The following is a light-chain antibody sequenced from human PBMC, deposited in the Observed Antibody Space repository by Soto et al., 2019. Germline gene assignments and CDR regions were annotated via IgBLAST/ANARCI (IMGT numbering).Light chain of an antibody. V-gene: IGLV2-23*01. CDR3: CPYAGSSTAV. CDR1: SSDVGSYNL. CDR2: EGS. J-gene: IGLJ2*01. Sequence: QSVLTQPASVSGSPGQSITISCTGTSSDVGSYNLVSWYQQHPGKAPKLMIYEGSKRPSGVSNRFSGSKSGNTASLTNSGLQAEDGADDCCCPYAGSSTAVVGGGTKVTV.